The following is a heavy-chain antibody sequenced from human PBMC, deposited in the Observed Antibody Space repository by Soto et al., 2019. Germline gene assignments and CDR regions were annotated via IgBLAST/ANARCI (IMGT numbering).Heavy chain of an antibody. D-gene: IGHD6-19*01. CDR3: ARESGSGWFIFDY. J-gene: IGHJ4*02. CDR1: GFTFSAFS. Sequence: GGSLSLSCAASGFTFSAFSMDWVRQAPGKGLEWVASITSSSNYIYYGDSMRGRVTISRDNAKNSLYLQMNSLRAEDTAVYYCARESGSGWFIFDYWGQGSLVTVSS. V-gene: IGHV3-21*01. CDR2: ITSSSNYI.